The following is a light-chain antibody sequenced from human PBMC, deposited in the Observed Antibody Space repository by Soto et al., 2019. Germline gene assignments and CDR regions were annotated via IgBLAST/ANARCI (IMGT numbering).Light chain of an antibody. CDR1: SSDVGGYNY. CDR3: SSYTSSSFVV. CDR2: EVS. Sequence: QSALTQPASVSGSPGQSITISCTGTSSDVGGYNYVSWYQQHPGKAPKLMIYEVSNRPSGVSNRFSGSKPGNTASLTISGLQAEDEADYYCSSYTSSSFVVFGGGTKLTVL. V-gene: IGLV2-14*01. J-gene: IGLJ2*01.